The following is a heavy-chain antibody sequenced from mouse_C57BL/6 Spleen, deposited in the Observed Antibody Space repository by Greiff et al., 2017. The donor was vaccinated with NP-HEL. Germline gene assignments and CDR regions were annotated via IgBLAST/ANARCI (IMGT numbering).Heavy chain of an antibody. Sequence: VKLMESGPGLVAPSQSLSITCTVSGFSLTSYGVHWVRQPPGKGLEWLVVIWSDGSTTYNSALKSRLSISKDNSKSQVFLKMNSLQTDDTAMYYCARHGYGSHWYFDVWGTGTTVTVSS. CDR2: IWSDGST. CDR3: ARHGYGSHWYFDV. V-gene: IGHV2-6-1*01. D-gene: IGHD1-1*01. J-gene: IGHJ1*03. CDR1: GFSLTSYG.